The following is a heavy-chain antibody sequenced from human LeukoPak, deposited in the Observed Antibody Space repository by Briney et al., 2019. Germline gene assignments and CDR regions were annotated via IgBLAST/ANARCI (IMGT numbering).Heavy chain of an antibody. V-gene: IGHV3-23*01. CDR1: GFPFSSYA. Sequence: GSLRLSCAASGFPFSSYAMSWVRQAPGKGLEWVSGISGSGGSTYYADSVKGQFTISRDNSKNTLYLQMNNLRAEDTALYYCAKGRYDSSGPANTFDYWGQGTLVTVSS. CDR3: AKGRYDSSGPANTFDY. J-gene: IGHJ4*02. CDR2: ISGSGGST. D-gene: IGHD3-22*01.